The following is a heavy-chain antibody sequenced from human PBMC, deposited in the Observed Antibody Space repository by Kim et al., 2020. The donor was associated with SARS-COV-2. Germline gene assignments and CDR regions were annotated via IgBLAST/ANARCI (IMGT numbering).Heavy chain of an antibody. Sequence: GGSLRLSCAASGFTFSSYSMNWVRQAPGKGLEWVSSISSSSSYIYYADSVKGRFTISRDNAKNSLYLQMNSLRAEDTAVYYCAISREVGDYDLWYWGQGTLVTVSS. V-gene: IGHV3-21*01. CDR2: ISSSSSYI. J-gene: IGHJ1*01. CDR3: AISREVGDYDLWY. CDR1: GFTFSSYS. D-gene: IGHD4-17*01.